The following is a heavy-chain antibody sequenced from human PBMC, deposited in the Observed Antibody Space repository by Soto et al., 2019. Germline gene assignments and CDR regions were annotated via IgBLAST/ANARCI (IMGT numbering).Heavy chain of an antibody. CDR1: GFTFSSYS. V-gene: IGHV3-21*01. D-gene: IGHD1-26*01. J-gene: IGHJ6*02. CDR2: ISSSSSYI. Sequence: PGGSLRLSCAASGFTFSSYSMNWVRQAPGKGLEWVSSISSSSSYIYYADSVKGRFTTSRDNAKNSLYLQMNSLRAEDTAVYYCARKKFSKGSSPYGMDVWGQGTTVTVSS. CDR3: ARKKFSKGSSPYGMDV.